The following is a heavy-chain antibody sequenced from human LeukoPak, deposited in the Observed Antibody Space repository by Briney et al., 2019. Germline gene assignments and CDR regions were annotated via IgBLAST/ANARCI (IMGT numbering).Heavy chain of an antibody. D-gene: IGHD6-13*01. J-gene: IGHJ2*01. CDR1: GFTFSSYS. CDR3: ARTGWRSSWYGTDWYFDL. Sequence: PGGSLRLSCAASGFTFSSYSMNWVRQAPGKGLEWVSSISSSSSYIYYADSVKGRFTISRDNAKNSLYLQMNSLRAEDTAVYYCARTGWRSSWYGTDWYFDLWGRGTLVTVSS. CDR2: ISSSSSYI. V-gene: IGHV3-21*01.